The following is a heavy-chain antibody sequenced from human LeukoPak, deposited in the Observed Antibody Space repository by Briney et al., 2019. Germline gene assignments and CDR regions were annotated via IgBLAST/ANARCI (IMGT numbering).Heavy chain of an antibody. CDR3: ASVYSAKDLAQLDY. Sequence: ASVQVSCQASGYTFTDYYVHWVRQPPGQGLEWVGCINPNSGATKYAQKFQGRVTMTRVTSIRTAYMELTILTSDDTAMYYCASVYSAKDLAQLDYWGQGTLVTVSS. D-gene: IGHD1-26*01. CDR1: GYTFTDYY. V-gene: IGHV1-2*02. J-gene: IGHJ4*02. CDR2: INPNSGAT.